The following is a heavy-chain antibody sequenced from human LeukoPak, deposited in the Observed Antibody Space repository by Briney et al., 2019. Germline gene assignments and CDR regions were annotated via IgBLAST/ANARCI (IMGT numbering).Heavy chain of an antibody. CDR1: GYTFTSYA. J-gene: IGHJ4*02. D-gene: IGHD1-26*01. Sequence: ASVKVSCKASGYTFTSYAMNWVRQAPGQGLEWMGWINTNTGNPTYAQGFTGWFVFSLDTSVSTAYLQISSLKAEDTAVYFCARVGPPGTYSGYYLDSWGQGILVTVSP. V-gene: IGHV7-4-1*02. CDR2: INTNTGNP. CDR3: ARVGPPGTYSGYYLDS.